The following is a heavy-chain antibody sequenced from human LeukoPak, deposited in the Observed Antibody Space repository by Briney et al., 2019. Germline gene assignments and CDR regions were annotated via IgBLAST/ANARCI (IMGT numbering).Heavy chain of an antibody. CDR2: IRYDGSNK. V-gene: IGHV3-30*02. CDR3: AKEETYDFWSGYYGNWFDP. D-gene: IGHD3-3*01. J-gene: IGHJ5*02. CDR1: GFTFSSYA. Sequence: GGSLRLSCAASGFTFSSYAMLWVRQAPGKGLEWVAFIRYDGSNKYYADSVKGRFTISRDNSKNTLYLQMNSLRAEDTAVYYCAKEETYDFWSGYYGNWFDPWGQGTLVTVSS.